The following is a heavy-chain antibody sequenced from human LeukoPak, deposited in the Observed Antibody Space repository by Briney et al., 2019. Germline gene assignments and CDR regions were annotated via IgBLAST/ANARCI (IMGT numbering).Heavy chain of an antibody. J-gene: IGHJ4*02. CDR3: ASLGGSLRGY. CDR1: GFTVTGSS. CDR2: IYSGGST. V-gene: IGHV3-66*01. Sequence: VQPGGSLRLSCAASGFTVTGSSMTWVRQAPGRGLEWVSFIYSGGSTYYAGSVKGRFTISRDNSKKTLYLQMNSLRAEDTAVYYCASLGGSLRGYWGQGTLVTVSS. D-gene: IGHD3-16*01.